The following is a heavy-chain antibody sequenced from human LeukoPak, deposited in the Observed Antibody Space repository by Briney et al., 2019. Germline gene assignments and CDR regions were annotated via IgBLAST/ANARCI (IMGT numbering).Heavy chain of an antibody. CDR3: ATSHDVKTAPYDL. D-gene: IGHD2-21*01. J-gene: IGHJ5*02. CDR1: GGSISSYY. V-gene: IGHV4-4*09. CDR2: IFTSGWT. Sequence: SETLSLTCTVFGGSISSYYWSWVRQSPGKGLEWIGYIFTSGWTDYNPSLKSRVTMSVDTSKNQLSMELRFLTAADTAVHYCATSHDVKTAPYDLWGQGTLVTVSS.